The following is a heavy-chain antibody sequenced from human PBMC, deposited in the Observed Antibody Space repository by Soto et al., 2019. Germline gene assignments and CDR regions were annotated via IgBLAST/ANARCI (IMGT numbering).Heavy chain of an antibody. V-gene: IGHV1-46*01. D-gene: IGHD6-19*01. CDR3: AKVTHRGPIAVAGPLGS. J-gene: IGHJ4*02. Sequence: QVHLVQSGAEVKKPGASVNVSCQASGSITNHHMHWVRQAPGQGLEWMGIFNPSGLSTTYAQKFQGRVNITRDPSTSTGYMELGSLTSEDTAVYFCAKVTHRGPIAVAGPLGSWGQGTLVIVSS. CDR1: GSITNHH. CDR2: FNPSGLST.